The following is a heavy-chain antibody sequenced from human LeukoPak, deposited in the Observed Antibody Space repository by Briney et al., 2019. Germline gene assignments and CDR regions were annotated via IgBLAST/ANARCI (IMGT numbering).Heavy chain of an antibody. Sequence: PGGSLRLSCAASGFTFSSYEMNWVRQAPGKGQERVSYISSSGSTIYYADSVKGRFTISRDNAKNSLYLQMNSLRAEDTAVYYCAREPRRWSGYFDYWGQGTLVTVSS. V-gene: IGHV3-48*03. CDR2: ISSSGSTI. CDR3: AREPRRWSGYFDY. D-gene: IGHD3-3*01. CDR1: GFTFSSYE. J-gene: IGHJ4*02.